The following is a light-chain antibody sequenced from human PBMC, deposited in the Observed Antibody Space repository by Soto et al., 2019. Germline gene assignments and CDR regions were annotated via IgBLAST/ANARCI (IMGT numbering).Light chain of an antibody. V-gene: IGLV4-69*01. CDR3: QTWDTGIRV. Sequence: QPVLTQSPSASASLGASVKLTCTLSSGHSNYVIAWHQQQPEKGPRYLMKLNSDGSHSKGDGIPDRFSGSSSGAERYLTISSLQSEDEADCYCQTWDTGIRVFGGGTKLTVL. CDR1: SGHSNYV. CDR2: LNSDGSH. J-gene: IGLJ2*01.